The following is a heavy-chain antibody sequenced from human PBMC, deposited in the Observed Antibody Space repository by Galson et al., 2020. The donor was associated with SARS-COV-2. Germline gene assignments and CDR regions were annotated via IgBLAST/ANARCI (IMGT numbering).Heavy chain of an antibody. CDR2: IYYSGST. V-gene: IGHV4-30-4*01. D-gene: IGHD3-22*01. CDR3: ARAGARPDNNGYTFNGAFGI. Sequence: ETSEPLSLTCTVSGGSISSGDYYWSWIRQPPGKGLAWIGYIYYSGSTYYNPSLKSRVTISVDTSKNQFSLKLSSVTAADTAVYYCARAGARPDNNGYTFNGAFGIWGQGTMGTGSS. CDR1: GGSISSGDYY. J-gene: IGHJ3*02.